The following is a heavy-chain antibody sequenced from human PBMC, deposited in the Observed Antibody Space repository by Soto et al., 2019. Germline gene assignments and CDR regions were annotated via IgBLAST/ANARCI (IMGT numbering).Heavy chain of an antibody. CDR1: GGTFSSYA. Sequence: PSVKVSCKASGGTFSSYAISWVRQAPGQGLEWMGGIIPIFGTANYAQKFQGRVTITADESTSTAYMELSSLRSEDTAVYYCARDRDYYDSSGYNYYYGMDVWGQGTTVTVSS. D-gene: IGHD3-22*01. CDR2: IIPIFGTA. V-gene: IGHV1-69*13. J-gene: IGHJ6*02. CDR3: ARDRDYYDSSGYNYYYGMDV.